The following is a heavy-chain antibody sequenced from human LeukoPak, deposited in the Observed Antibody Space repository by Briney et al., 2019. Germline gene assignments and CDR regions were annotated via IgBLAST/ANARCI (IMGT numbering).Heavy chain of an antibody. J-gene: IGHJ4*02. CDR3: ARERTYYYDSNPDYFDY. CDR1: GFTFSSYW. CDR2: INSDGSST. V-gene: IGHV3-74*01. Sequence: AGGSLRLSCAASGFTFSSYWMHWVRQAPGKGLVWVSRINSDGSSTSYADSVKGRFTISRDNAKNSLYLQMNSLRAGDTALYYCARERTYYYDSNPDYFDYWGQGTLVTVSS. D-gene: IGHD3-22*01.